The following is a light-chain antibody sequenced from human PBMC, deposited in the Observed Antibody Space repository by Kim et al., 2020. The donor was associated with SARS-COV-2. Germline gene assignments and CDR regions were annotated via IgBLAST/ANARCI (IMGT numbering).Light chain of an antibody. CDR2: NNN. CDR3: HSYDSSLSAWV. Sequence: QWVTIPCTGSGSNIGAGYDAHWYQQLPGPAPQLLIHNNNTRPSGVPGRFSGSKSGTSASLAITGLQAEDEADYYCHSYDSSLSAWVIGGGTQLTVL. V-gene: IGLV1-40*01. J-gene: IGLJ3*02. CDR1: GSNIGAGYD.